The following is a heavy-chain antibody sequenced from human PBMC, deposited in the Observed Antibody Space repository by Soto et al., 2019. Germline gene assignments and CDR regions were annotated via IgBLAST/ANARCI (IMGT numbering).Heavy chain of an antibody. CDR3: ARVSGYDYYYYGMDV. D-gene: IGHD5-12*01. J-gene: IGHJ6*02. CDR1: GYTLASYG. CDR2: ISAYNGNT. Sequence: SVKVSCKASGYTLASYGSSWVRQAPGQGLEWMGWISAYNGNTNYAQKLQGRVTMTTDTSTSTAYMELRSLRSDDTAVYYCARVSGYDYYYYGMDVWGQGTTVTVSS. V-gene: IGHV1-18*01.